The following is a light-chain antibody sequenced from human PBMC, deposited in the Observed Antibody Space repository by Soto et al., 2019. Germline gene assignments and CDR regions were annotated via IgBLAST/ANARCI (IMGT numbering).Light chain of an antibody. V-gene: IGKV1-39*01. CDR1: QGISSY. Sequence: IQLTQSPSSLSASVGDRVTITCRASQGISSYLAWYQQKPGKAPTLLIYSASSLQRGVPANFSGSGSGADFTLTISHVRPEDLATYYCQQTYSAPHTFGQGTKVDIK. CDR3: QQTYSAPHT. J-gene: IGKJ2*01. CDR2: SAS.